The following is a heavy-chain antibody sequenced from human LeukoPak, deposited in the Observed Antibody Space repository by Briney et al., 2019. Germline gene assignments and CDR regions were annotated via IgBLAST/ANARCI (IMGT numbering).Heavy chain of an antibody. D-gene: IGHD1-26*01. J-gene: IGHJ3*02. CDR1: GFTFSDYY. CDR2: ISSSGSNI. CDR3: ARELREHGVFDI. Sequence: GGSLRLSCAASGFTFSDYYMSWIRQAPGKGLEWVSYISSSGSNIYYVDSVKGRFTISRDNAKNSLYLQMNSLRAEDTAVYYCARELREHGVFDIWGQGTMVTVSS. V-gene: IGHV3-11*01.